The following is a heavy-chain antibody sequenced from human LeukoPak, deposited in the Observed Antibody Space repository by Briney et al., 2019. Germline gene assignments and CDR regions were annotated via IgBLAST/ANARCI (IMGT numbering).Heavy chain of an antibody. Sequence: GGSLRLSCAASGFTFSNYAMTWFRQAPGKGLEWVSTISGTGGFTTSTYYADSVKGRFTISRDNSKNTLYLQMNSLRAEDTAVYYCAKGGQWLAYNWFDPWGQGTLVTVSS. CDR1: GFTFSNYA. D-gene: IGHD6-19*01. CDR2: ISGTGGFTTST. J-gene: IGHJ5*02. CDR3: AKGGQWLAYNWFDP. V-gene: IGHV3-23*01.